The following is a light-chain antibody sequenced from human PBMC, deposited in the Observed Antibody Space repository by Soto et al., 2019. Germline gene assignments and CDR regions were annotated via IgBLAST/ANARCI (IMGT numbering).Light chain of an antibody. V-gene: IGLV2-14*01. CDR2: EVS. Sequence: QSALTQPASVSGAPGQSITISCTGTSNDVGGHAHVSWYQQHPGQAPKLMIYEVSKRPLGVSNRFSGSKSGNTASLTISGLQAEDEADYHCSSFSGTTTPVVFGTGTKLTVL. J-gene: IGLJ1*01. CDR1: SNDVGGHAH. CDR3: SSFSGTTTPVV.